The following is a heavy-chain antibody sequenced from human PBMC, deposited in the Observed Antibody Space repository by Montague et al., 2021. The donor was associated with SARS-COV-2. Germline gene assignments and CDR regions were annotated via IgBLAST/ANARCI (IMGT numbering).Heavy chain of an antibody. CDR1: GDPISRAGYF. CDR3: ARDRYGHFDY. V-gene: IGHV4-31*03. D-gene: IGHD5-18*01. CDR2: VYYTGST. Sequence: TLSLTCSVSGDPISRAGYFWTWIRHHPTEGLEWIGYVYYTGSTDYNPSLKSRVSMSIDTSRNQFSLKMSSVTAADTAVYYCARDRYGHFDYWGQGILVTVSS. J-gene: IGHJ4*02.